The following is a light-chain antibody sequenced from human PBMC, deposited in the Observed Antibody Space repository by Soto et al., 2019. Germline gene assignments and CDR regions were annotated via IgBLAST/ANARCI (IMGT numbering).Light chain of an antibody. Sequence: DIQMTQSPSTLSASVGDRVTITFRASQSISSWLAWYQQKPGKAPKLLIYDASSLESGVPSRFSGSGSGTEFTLTISSLQPDDFATYYCQQYNSYSFGQGTKVDI. J-gene: IGKJ1*01. CDR1: QSISSW. V-gene: IGKV1-5*01. CDR2: DAS. CDR3: QQYNSYS.